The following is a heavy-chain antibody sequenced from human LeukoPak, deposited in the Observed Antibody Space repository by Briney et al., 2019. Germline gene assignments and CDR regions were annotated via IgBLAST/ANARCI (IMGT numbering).Heavy chain of an antibody. CDR3: ARVPGGGTAAN. J-gene: IGHJ3*01. V-gene: IGHV4-61*01. D-gene: IGHD1-7*01. CDR2: IYYSGST. Sequence: SETLSLTCTVSGVSVSSGSYYWSWIRQPPGEGLEWIGYIYYSGSTNYNPSLKSRVTMSVDTSKNQFSLKLSSVTAADTAVYYCARVPGGGTAANWGQGTMVTVSS. CDR1: GVSVSSGSYY.